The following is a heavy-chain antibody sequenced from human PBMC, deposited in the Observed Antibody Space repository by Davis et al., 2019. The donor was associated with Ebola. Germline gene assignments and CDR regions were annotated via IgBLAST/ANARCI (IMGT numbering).Heavy chain of an antibody. CDR2: IYYRGDT. Sequence: SETLSLTCSVSGASISSGDYYWTWIRQRPGKGLEWIGFIYYRGDTYYNPSLKSRLTISLDTSKNQFSLKLSSVTAADTAVYYCARFDFWTGAGDWGQGILVTVSS. CDR3: ARFDFWTGAGD. D-gene: IGHD3/OR15-3a*01. CDR1: GASISSGDYY. J-gene: IGHJ4*02. V-gene: IGHV4-30-4*02.